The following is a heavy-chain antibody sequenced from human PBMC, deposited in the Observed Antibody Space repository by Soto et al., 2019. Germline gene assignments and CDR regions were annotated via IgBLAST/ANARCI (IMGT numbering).Heavy chain of an antibody. CDR1: GFTFSSYS. CDR3: ARGEGYCSGGTCYRYFDY. V-gene: IGHV3-30-3*01. CDR2: TGYDGSKK. J-gene: IGHJ4*02. Sequence: GGSLRLSCAASGFTFSSYSMHWVRQAPGKGLEWVAVTGYDGSKKYYADSVKGRFTISRDNSKNTLGLQMDSLRTEDTAVYYCARGEGYCSGGTCYRYFDYWGQGALVTVSS. D-gene: IGHD2-15*01.